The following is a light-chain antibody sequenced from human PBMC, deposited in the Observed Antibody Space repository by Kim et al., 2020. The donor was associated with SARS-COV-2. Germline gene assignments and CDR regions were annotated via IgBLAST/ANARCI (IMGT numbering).Light chain of an antibody. V-gene: IGLV3-1*01. J-gene: IGLJ2*01. Sequence: VAPGQTARLTCSGDKLGDKYACWYQQKPGQSPVLVIYRDNKRPSGIPERFSGSNSGNTATLTISGTQAMDEADYYCQAWDSSIVVFGGGTQLTVL. CDR3: QAWDSSIVV. CDR1: KLGDKY. CDR2: RDN.